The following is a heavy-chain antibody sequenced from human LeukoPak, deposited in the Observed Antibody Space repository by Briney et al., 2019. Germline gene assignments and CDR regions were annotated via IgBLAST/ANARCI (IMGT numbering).Heavy chain of an antibody. J-gene: IGHJ3*02. CDR1: GFTFSSYA. Sequence: PGGSLRLSCAASGFTFSSYAMHWVRQAPGKGLEWVAVISYDGSNKYYADSVKGRFTISRDNSKNTLYLQMNSLRAEDTAIYYCAKDLGPSMIVVVITPNDAFDIWGQGTMVTVSS. V-gene: IGHV3-30-3*01. CDR3: AKDLGPSMIVVVITPNDAFDI. CDR2: ISYDGSNK. D-gene: IGHD3-22*01.